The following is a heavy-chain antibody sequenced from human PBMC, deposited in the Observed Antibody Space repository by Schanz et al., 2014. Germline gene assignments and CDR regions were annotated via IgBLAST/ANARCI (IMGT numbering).Heavy chain of an antibody. CDR3: ARQRSYFYAMDV. V-gene: IGHV3-7*03. Sequence: EVQLVESGGGLAQPGGSLRLSCAASGFSFSTYAMNWVRRAPGKGLEWVANIKHDGSEKYYVDSVKGRFTISRDSAKNSLYLQMNSLRAEDTAVYYCARQRSYFYAMDVWGQGTMVTVS. CDR1: GFSFSTYA. J-gene: IGHJ6*02. CDR2: IKHDGSEK.